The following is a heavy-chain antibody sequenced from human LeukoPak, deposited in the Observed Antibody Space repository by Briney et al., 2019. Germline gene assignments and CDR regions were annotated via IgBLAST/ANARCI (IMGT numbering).Heavy chain of an antibody. J-gene: IGHJ4*02. Sequence: GASVKVSCKASGYTFTSYGISWVRQAPGQGLEWMGWISAYNGNTNYAQKLQGRVTMTTDTSTSTAYMELRSLRSDDTAVYYCASHITYYYDSSGYYHTSLDYWGQGTLVTVSS. CDR3: ASHITYYYDSSGYYHTSLDY. CDR1: GYTFTSYG. D-gene: IGHD3-22*01. V-gene: IGHV1-18*01. CDR2: ISAYNGNT.